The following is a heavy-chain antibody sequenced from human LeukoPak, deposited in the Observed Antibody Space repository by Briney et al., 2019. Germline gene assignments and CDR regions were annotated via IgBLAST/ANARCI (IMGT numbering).Heavy chain of an antibody. CDR2: IYHSGSA. D-gene: IGHD2-2*01. J-gene: IGHJ5*02. Sequence: PSETLSLTCAVSGYSISSGYQWAWIRQPPGKTLEWIGSIYHSGSAHYNPSLKSRVTISVDTSNNQFSLRLSSVTAADTAVYYCARDPRWLTPDCTSISCYENYSNPWGQGTLVTVSS. CDR3: ARDPRWLTPDCTSISCYENYSNP. V-gene: IGHV4-38-2*02. CDR1: GYSISSGYQ.